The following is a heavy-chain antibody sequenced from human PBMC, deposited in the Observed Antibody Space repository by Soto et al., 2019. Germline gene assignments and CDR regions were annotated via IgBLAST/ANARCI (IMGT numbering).Heavy chain of an antibody. CDR1: GGSISSGGYY. V-gene: IGHV4-31*02. Sequence: SETLSLTCTVSGGSISSGGYYWSWIRQHPGKGLEWIGYIYYSGSTYYNPSLKSRVTISVDTSKNQFSLKLSSVTAADTAVYYCARVRNYGDSVDYWGQGTLVTVSS. CDR2: IYYSGST. J-gene: IGHJ4*02. CDR3: ARVRNYGDSVDY. D-gene: IGHD4-17*01.